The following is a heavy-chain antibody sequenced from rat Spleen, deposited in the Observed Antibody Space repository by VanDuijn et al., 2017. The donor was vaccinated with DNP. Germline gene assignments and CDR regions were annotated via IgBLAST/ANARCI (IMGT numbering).Heavy chain of an antibody. V-gene: IGHV4-2*01. CDR1: GFNFNDYW. J-gene: IGHJ2*01. D-gene: IGHD4-3*01. CDR3: ATHNSGYFDY. Sequence: EVKLVESGGGLVQPGRSLKLSCAASGFNFNDYWMGWVRQAPGKGLEWIGQIKKDSSTINYTPSLKDKFTISRDNAQNTLYLQMSKLGSEDTAIYYCATHNSGYFDYWGQGVMVTVSS. CDR2: IKKDSSTI.